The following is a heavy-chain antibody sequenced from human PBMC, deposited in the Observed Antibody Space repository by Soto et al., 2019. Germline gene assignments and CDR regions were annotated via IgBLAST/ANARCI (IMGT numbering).Heavy chain of an antibody. CDR2: IDPSDSYT. CDR1: GYSFTIYW. Sequence: GESLKISCMGSGYSFTIYWISWVRQMPGKGLEWMGRIDPSDSYTNYSPSFQGHVTISADKSISTAYLQWSSLKASDTAMYYCASLXYDILTGYYTGPDAFDIWGQGTMVTVSS. D-gene: IGHD3-9*01. J-gene: IGHJ3*02. CDR3: ASLXYDILTGYYTGPDAFDI. V-gene: IGHV5-10-1*01.